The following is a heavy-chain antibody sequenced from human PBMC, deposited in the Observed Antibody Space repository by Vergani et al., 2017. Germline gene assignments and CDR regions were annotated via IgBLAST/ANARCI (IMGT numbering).Heavy chain of an antibody. CDR3: AREYSVAGSASPIVRYFDY. J-gene: IGHJ4*02. D-gene: IGHD3-10*01. CDR1: GFTLSSYA. CDR2: ISYDGSNK. Sequence: QVQLVESGGGVVQPGRSLRLSCAASGFTLSSYAMHWVRQAPGKGLEWGAVISYDGSNKYYADSVKGRFTISRDNAKNTLYLQMNSLRAEDTAVYYCAREYSVAGSASPIVRYFDYWGQGTLVTVSS. V-gene: IGHV3-30*01.